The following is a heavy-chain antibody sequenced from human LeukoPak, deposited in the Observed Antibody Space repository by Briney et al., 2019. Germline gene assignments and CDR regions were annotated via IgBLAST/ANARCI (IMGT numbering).Heavy chain of an antibody. D-gene: IGHD5-24*01. J-gene: IGHJ4*02. CDR2: INIYTGNP. V-gene: IGHV7-4-1*02. Sequence: ASVKVSCKASGYTFTGYSINWVRQAPGQGLEWMGWINIYTGNPTYAQGFTGRFVFSLDTSVSTAYLQISSLKAEDTAVYYCARDAATINFDYWGQGTLVTVSS. CDR3: ARDAATINFDY. CDR1: GYTFTGYS.